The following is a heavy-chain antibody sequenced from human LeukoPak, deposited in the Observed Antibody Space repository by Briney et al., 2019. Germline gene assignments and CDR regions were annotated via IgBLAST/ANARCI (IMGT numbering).Heavy chain of an antibody. Sequence: GGSLRLSCAASGFTFSSYAMSSVRQPPGEGLEWVSAISGSGGSTYYADSVKGRFTISRDNSKNTLYLQMNSLRAEDTAVYYCAKGLHRLSVVGTMSSDYWGQGTLVTVSS. CDR3: AKGLHRLSVVGTMSSDY. D-gene: IGHD6-19*01. J-gene: IGHJ4*02. CDR1: GFTFSSYA. CDR2: ISGSGGST. V-gene: IGHV3-23*01.